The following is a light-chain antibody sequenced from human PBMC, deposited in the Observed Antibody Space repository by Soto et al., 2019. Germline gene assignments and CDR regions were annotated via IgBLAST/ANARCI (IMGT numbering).Light chain of an antibody. Sequence: QSVLTQPASVSGSPGQSITISCTGTSNDIKNYNLVSWYQQHPGKAPKLMIYEGSKRPSGVSNRFSGSKSGTTASLTISGLQPEDEADYYCYSYATYSTFVVFGGGTKLTVL. J-gene: IGLJ2*01. CDR1: SNDIKNYNL. V-gene: IGLV2-23*03. CDR2: EGS. CDR3: YSYATYSTFVV.